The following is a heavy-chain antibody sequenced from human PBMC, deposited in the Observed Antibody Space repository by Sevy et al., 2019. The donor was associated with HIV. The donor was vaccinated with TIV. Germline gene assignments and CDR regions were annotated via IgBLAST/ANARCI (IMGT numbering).Heavy chain of an antibody. CDR2: IKTKSEGETR. CDR1: GFTFSKAW. Sequence: GGSLRLSCEASGFTFSKAWMTWVRQAPGKGLEWVGRIKTKSEGETREYAAPVRDRFTISRDDSKNTVYLEMNSLKTEDTAVYYCSTVADWGQGILVTVSS. J-gene: IGHJ4*02. CDR3: STVAD. V-gene: IGHV3-15*01.